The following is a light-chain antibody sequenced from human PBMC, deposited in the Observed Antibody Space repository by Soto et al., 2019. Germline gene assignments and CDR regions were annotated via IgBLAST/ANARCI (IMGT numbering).Light chain of an antibody. CDR3: QSANSGGISGV. J-gene: IGLJ1*01. CDR1: AIQKQV. V-gene: IGLV3-25*02. CDR2: KDT. Sequence: SDDLTQPPSVAVSPGQAARITSSGDAIQKQVASWYQQKPGQAPMVVIYKDTDRPSGMPGRFSGSSSGTTVTLTTSRVPAEDEAEYYCQSANSGGISGVFGTGRKGPVL.